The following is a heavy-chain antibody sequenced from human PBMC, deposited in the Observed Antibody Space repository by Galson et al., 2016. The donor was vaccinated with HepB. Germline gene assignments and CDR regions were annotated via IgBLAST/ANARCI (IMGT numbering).Heavy chain of an antibody. J-gene: IGHJ4*02. D-gene: IGHD3-16*01. CDR3: AREPPGWGYFDY. Sequence: SVKVSCKASGGTFSRYSISWVRQAPGQGLEWLGGIVPLFRRAYYAQNFQGRVSLTADESMTTAYMVLTSLRSDDTAVYYCAREPPGWGYFDYWGQGILVTVSS. V-gene: IGHV1-69*13. CDR1: GGTFSRYS. CDR2: IVPLFRRA.